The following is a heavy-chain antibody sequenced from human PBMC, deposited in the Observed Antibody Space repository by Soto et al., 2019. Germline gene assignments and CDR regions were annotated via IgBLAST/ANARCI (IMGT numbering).Heavy chain of an antibody. CDR1: GFTFSDYY. Sequence: GGSLRRSCAASGFTFSDYYMTWIRQAPGKGLEWVSYISSSVNSIYYADSVRGRFTVSRENAKNSLFLQMNSLRAEDTAVYYCATRAAAGRSFDYWGRGTPVTVSS. J-gene: IGHJ4*02. V-gene: IGHV3-11*01. D-gene: IGHD6-13*01. CDR3: ATRAAAGRSFDY. CDR2: ISSSVNSI.